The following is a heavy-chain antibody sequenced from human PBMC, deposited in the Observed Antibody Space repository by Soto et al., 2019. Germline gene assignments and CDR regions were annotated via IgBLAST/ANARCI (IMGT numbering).Heavy chain of an antibody. V-gene: IGHV3-23*01. CDR3: AKGLRGGHYYYYMDV. CDR1: GFTFSSYA. D-gene: IGHD3-10*01. J-gene: IGHJ6*03. Sequence: EVQLLESGGGLVQPGGSLRLSCAASGFTFSSYAMSWVRQAPGKGLEWVSAISGSGGSTYYADSVKGRFTISRDNSKNSLYLQMNSLRAEDTAVYYCAKGLRGGHYYYYMDVWGKGTTVTVSS. CDR2: ISGSGGST.